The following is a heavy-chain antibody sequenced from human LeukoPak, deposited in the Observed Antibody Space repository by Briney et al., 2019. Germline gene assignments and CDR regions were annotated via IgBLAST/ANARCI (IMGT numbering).Heavy chain of an antibody. CDR2: IYYSGST. Sequence: SETLSLTCTVSGGSISSGGYYWGWIRQPPGKGLEWIGSIYYSGSTYYNPSLKSRVTISVDTSKNQFSLKLSSVTAADTAVYYCARWEDPFRPDKGPPSQGDAFDIWGQGTMVTVSS. CDR3: ARWEDPFRPDKGPPSQGDAFDI. J-gene: IGHJ3*02. D-gene: IGHD1-26*01. V-gene: IGHV4-39*01. CDR1: GGSISSGGYY.